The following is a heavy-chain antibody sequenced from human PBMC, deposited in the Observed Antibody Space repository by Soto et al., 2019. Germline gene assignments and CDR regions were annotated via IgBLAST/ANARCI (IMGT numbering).Heavy chain of an antibody. CDR1: GYTFTGYY. Sequence: ASVKISCKASGYTFTGYYMHWVRQAPGQGLEWMGWINPNSGGTNYAQKFQGRVTMSRDTSISTAYMELSRLRSDDTAVYYCARDGEYSYGYTGYYSYGMDVWSQGPNVTV. J-gene: IGHJ6*02. CDR3: ARDGEYSYGYTGYYSYGMDV. D-gene: IGHD5-18*01. CDR2: INPNSGGT. V-gene: IGHV1-2*02.